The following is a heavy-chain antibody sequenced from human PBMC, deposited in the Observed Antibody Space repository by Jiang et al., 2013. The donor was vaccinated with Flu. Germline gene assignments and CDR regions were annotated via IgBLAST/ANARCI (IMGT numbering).Heavy chain of an antibody. Sequence: SGAEVKKPGASVKVSCKTSGYTFASYYIHWVRQAPGQGLEWVGMVNPSDGSDSYAQNLQDRVTMTWDTHTSTVYMELRSLRSEDSAVYYCASPDITLPLSLAYWGQGTLVTVSS. J-gene: IGHJ4*02. CDR2: VNPSDGSD. CDR1: GYTFASYY. CDR3: ASPDITLPLSLAY. D-gene: IGHD1-20*01. V-gene: IGHV1-46*01.